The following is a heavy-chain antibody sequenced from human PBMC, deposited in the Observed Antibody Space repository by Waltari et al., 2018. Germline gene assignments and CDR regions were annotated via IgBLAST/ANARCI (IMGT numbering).Heavy chain of an antibody. CDR1: GFTFSSSA. V-gene: IGHV3-23*01. CDR3: AKSRTRLLLKGDGVDD. Sequence: EVQLRESGGALIQPGGSLRLSCAASGFTFSSSAMAWFRQAPGEALGCVSCISRRGTTTFYADSVGGRFTISRDNSRNTLYLQMNGLRADDTAVYYCAKSRTRLLLKGDGVDDWGQGTLVTVSS. CDR2: ISRRGTTT. J-gene: IGHJ4*02. D-gene: IGHD2-15*01.